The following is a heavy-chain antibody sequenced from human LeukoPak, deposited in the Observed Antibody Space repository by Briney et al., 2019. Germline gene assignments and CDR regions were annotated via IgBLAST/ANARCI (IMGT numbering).Heavy chain of an antibody. V-gene: IGHV3-48*03. CDR3: ASPSDYFDY. CDR2: ISSSGSTI. D-gene: IGHD2-2*01. J-gene: IGHJ4*02. CDR1: AFTFSSYE. Sequence: GGSLRLSCAAAAFTFSSYEMNWVRQAPGKGLEWVSYISSSGSTIYYADSVKGRFTISRDNAKNSLYLQMNSLRAEDTAVYYCASPSDYFDYWGQGTLVTVSS.